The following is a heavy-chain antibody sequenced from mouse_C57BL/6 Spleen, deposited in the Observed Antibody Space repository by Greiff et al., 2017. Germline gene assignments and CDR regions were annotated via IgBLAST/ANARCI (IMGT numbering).Heavy chain of an antibody. V-gene: IGHV5-9*01. CDR1: GFTFSSYT. CDR3: ARLDYYGSEDYFDY. D-gene: IGHD1-1*01. CDR2: ISGGGGNN. Sequence: EVKLVESGGGLVKPGGSLKLSCAASGFTFSSYTMSWVRQTPGKRLEWVATISGGGGNNYYPDSVKGRFTISRDDAKNNLYLQMRSLRSEDTALYYCARLDYYGSEDYFDYWGQGTTLTVSS. J-gene: IGHJ2*01.